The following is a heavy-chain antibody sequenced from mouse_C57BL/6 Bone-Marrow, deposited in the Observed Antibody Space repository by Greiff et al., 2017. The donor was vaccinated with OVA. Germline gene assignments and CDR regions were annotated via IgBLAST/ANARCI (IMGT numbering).Heavy chain of an antibody. CDR2: ISDGGSYT. CDR1: GFTFSSYA. CDR3: ARVPFDY. J-gene: IGHJ2*01. V-gene: IGHV5-4*01. Sequence: EVQLVESGGGLVKPGGSLKLSCAASGFTFSSYAMSWVRQTPEKRLEWVATISDGGSYTYYPDNVKGRFTISRDNAKNNLYLQMSHLKSEDTAMYYCARVPFDYWGQGTTLTVSS.